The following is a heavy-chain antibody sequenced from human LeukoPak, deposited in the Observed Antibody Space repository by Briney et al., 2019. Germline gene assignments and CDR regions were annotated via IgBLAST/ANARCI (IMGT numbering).Heavy chain of an antibody. CDR1: GYSISSGYY. CDR3: ARGLGDDDAFDT. D-gene: IGHD3-10*01. V-gene: IGHV4-38-2*01. J-gene: IGHJ3*02. CDR2: IYHSGST. Sequence: SETLSLTCAVSGYSISSGYYWGWIRPPPGKGLEWIGSIYHSGSTYYNQSLKSRVTISVDTSKNQFSLKLSSVTAADTAVYYCARGLGDDDAFDTWVQGTMVTVSS.